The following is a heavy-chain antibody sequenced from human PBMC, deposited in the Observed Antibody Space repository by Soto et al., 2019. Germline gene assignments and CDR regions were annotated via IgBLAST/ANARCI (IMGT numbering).Heavy chain of an antibody. J-gene: IGHJ4*02. Sequence: EVQLVESGGGLVKPGGSLRLSCAASGFIFSSYSMNWVRQAPGKGLEWVSSISSTSSYIYYADSVKGRFTISRDNAKNSLFLQMNILRAEDTAVYYCAWVIWFGELLSGWGQGTLVTVSS. CDR3: AWVIWFGELLSG. CDR1: GFIFSSYS. CDR2: ISSTSSYI. V-gene: IGHV3-21*01. D-gene: IGHD3-10*01.